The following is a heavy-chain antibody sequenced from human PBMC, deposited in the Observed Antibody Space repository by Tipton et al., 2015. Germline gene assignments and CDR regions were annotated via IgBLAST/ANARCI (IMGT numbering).Heavy chain of an antibody. J-gene: IGHJ5*02. CDR1: DGSISDSSYY. D-gene: IGHD6-19*01. Sequence: GLVKPSETLSLTCTVSDGSISDSSYYWAWIRQAPGKGLEWIGSMYYSGDTYYNPSLKRRVTISVDTSKIQFSLKLSSVTAADTAVYYCARQAPIAVAASNWFDPWGQGTLVTVSS. V-gene: IGHV4-39*01. CDR3: ARQAPIAVAASNWFDP. CDR2: MYYSGDT.